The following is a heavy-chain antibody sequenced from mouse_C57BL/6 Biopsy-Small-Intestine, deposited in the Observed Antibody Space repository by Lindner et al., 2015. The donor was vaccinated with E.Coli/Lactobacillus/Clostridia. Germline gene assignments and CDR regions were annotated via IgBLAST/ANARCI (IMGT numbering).Heavy chain of an antibody. V-gene: IGHV1-64*01. Sequence: SVKVSCKALGYTFTSNWIHWARQAPGQGLEWMGIINPNSGSTTYEQRFQGRVTLTRDTSTSTVYMELSSLTSEDTAVYYCARDHSIASIGSWWFDPWGQGTLVTVSS. CDR3: ARDHSIASIGSWWFDP. D-gene: IGHD1-1*02. J-gene: IGHJ4*01. CDR2: INPNSGST. CDR1: GYTFTSNW.